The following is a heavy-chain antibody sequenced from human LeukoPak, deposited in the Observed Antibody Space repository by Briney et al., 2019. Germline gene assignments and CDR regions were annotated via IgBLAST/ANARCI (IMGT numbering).Heavy chain of an antibody. Sequence: SETLSLTCTVSGGSISSYYWSWIRQPPGKGLEWIGYIYYSGSTNYNPSLKSRVTISVDTSKNQFSLKLSSVTAADTAVYYCARALSYCSSTSCYGPVDYYYYMDVWGKGTTVTVSS. D-gene: IGHD2-2*01. V-gene: IGHV4-59*01. CDR2: IYYSGST. J-gene: IGHJ6*03. CDR3: ARALSYCSSTSCYGPVDYYYYMDV. CDR1: GGSISSYY.